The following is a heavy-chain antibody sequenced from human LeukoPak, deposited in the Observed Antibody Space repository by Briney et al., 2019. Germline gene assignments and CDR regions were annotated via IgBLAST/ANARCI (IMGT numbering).Heavy chain of an antibody. J-gene: IGHJ4*02. Sequence: ASVKVSCKASGGTFSSYAISWVRQAPGQGLEWMGWINPNSGGTNYAQRFQGRVTMTRDTSISTAYMELSRLRSDDTAVYYCARGYCTNGVCYYFDYWGQGTLVTVSS. CDR2: INPNSGGT. D-gene: IGHD2-8*01. V-gene: IGHV1-2*02. CDR1: GGTFSSYA. CDR3: ARGYCTNGVCYYFDY.